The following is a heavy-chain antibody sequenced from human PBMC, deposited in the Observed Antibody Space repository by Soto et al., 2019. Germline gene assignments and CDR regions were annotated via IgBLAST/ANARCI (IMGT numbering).Heavy chain of an antibody. J-gene: IGHJ4*02. CDR2: INHSGST. Sequence: SETLSLTCAVYGGSFSGYYWSWIRQPPGKGLEWIGEINHSGSTNYNPSLKSRVTISVDTSKNQFSLKLSSVTAADAAVYYCARGRRFDYWGQGTLVTVSS. V-gene: IGHV4-34*01. CDR1: GGSFSGYY. CDR3: ARGRRFDY.